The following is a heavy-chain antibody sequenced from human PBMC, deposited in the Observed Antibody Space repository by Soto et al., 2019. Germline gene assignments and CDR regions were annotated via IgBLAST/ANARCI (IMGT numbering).Heavy chain of an antibody. J-gene: IGHJ4*02. D-gene: IGHD5-18*01. Sequence: EVQLLESGGDLVQPGGSLRLSCAASGSTFNTFAMSWVRQSPGKGLEWVSSISYSGGNTYYADSVKGRFTISRDNSKNTLYLEMSSLSAEDTAIYYCAKDRYSDRGRYFDCWGQGTLVTVSS. CDR3: AKDRYSDRGRYFDC. CDR1: GSTFNTFA. V-gene: IGHV3-23*01. CDR2: ISYSGGNT.